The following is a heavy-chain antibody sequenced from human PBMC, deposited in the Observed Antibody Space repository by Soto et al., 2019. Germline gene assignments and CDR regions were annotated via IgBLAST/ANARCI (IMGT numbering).Heavy chain of an antibody. CDR1: GGAFTNYS. CDR3: AIWSNWNPLYYRGMDV. V-gene: IGHV1-69*06. Sequence: QVQLLQSGAEVKKPGSSVKVSCKVSGGAFTNYSLNWVRHAPGQGLEWLGGIIPLHNTSNYSLKLLGRGSVTADISSNTVYMHLSGLISDDTATYYCAIWSNWNPLYYRGMDVWGQGTTVTVSS. CDR2: IIPLHNTS. D-gene: IGHD1-20*01. J-gene: IGHJ6*02.